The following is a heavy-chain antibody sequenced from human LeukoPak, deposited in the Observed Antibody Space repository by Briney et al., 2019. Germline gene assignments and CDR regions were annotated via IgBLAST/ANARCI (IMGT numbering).Heavy chain of an antibody. CDR2: ISSSSSYI. V-gene: IGHV3-21*01. D-gene: IGHD3-22*01. J-gene: IGHJ4*02. CDR1: GFTFSSYS. Sequence: PGGSLRLSCAASGFTFSSYSMNWVRQAPGKGLEWVSSISSSSSYIYYADSVKGRFTISRDNAKNSLYLQMNSLRAEDTAVYYCARGEPPRSIDYYDSSWGQGTLVTVSS. CDR3: ARGEPPRSIDYYDSS.